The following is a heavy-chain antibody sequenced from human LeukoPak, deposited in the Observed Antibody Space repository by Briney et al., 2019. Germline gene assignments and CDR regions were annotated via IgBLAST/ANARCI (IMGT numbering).Heavy chain of an antibody. D-gene: IGHD3-3*01. CDR1: GGSISSSSYY. CDR2: IYYSGST. CDR3: ATPEGGYDFWSGYSTPYYFDY. V-gene: IGHV4-39*01. J-gene: IGHJ4*02. Sequence: SSETLSLTCTVSGGSISSSSYYWGRIRQPPGKGLEWIGSIYYSGSTYYNPSLKSRVTISVDTSKNQFSLKLSSVTAADTAVYYCATPEGGYDFWSGYSTPYYFDYWGQGTLVTVSS.